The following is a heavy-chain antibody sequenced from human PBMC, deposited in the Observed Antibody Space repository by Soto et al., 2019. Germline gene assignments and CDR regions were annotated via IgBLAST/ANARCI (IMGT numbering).Heavy chain of an antibody. CDR2: ISHSGST. J-gene: IGHJ6*02. V-gene: IGHV4-31*03. D-gene: IGHD2-2*01. CDR1: GGSINSGVHY. Sequence: SETLSLTCSVSGGSINSGVHYWSWIRQHPAKGLEWIGHISHSGSTYYSPSLKSRLNISRDTSKNQFSLELTSVTAADMAVYYCARDLGREIVPAALSHAFDVWGQGTTVTVSS. CDR3: ARDLGREIVPAALSHAFDV.